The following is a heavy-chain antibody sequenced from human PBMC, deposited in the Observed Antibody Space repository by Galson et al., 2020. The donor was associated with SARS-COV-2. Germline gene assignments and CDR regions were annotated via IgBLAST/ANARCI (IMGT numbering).Heavy chain of an antibody. J-gene: IGHJ4*02. D-gene: IGHD6-13*01. Sequence: GGSLRLSCAASGFIFSDYWMTWVRQAPGKAPAWVANIKPDGSDYNYAASVRGRFLISRDNAENYLTLQMSSLRSEDTAVYFCARVHRDSWYRPFDYWGQGTLVTVSS. V-gene: IGHV3-7*05. CDR1: GFIFSDYW. CDR2: IKPDGSDY. CDR3: ARVHRDSWYRPFDY.